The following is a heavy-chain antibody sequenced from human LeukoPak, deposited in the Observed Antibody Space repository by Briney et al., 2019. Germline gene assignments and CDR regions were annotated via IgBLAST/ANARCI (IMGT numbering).Heavy chain of an antibody. CDR1: GFTFSSYS. Sequence: PGGSLRLSCAASGFTFSSYSMNWVRQAPGKGLEWVANIKQDGSEKYYVDSVKGRFTISRDNAKNSLYLQMNSLRAEDTAVYYCARDGYSSGWYDYWGQGTLVTVSS. J-gene: IGHJ4*02. D-gene: IGHD6-19*01. CDR2: IKQDGSEK. CDR3: ARDGYSSGWYDY. V-gene: IGHV3-7*01.